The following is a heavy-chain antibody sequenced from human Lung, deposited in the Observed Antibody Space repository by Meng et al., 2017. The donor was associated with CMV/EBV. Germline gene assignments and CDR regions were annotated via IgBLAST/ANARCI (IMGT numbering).Heavy chain of an antibody. CDR2: IISSGDRK. V-gene: IGHV3-11*01. Sequence: SXKISXAASGFTFSDDYMSWIRQAPGKGLDWVSYIISSGDRKYYADSVKGRFTISRDNTKNSLYLEMNSLKPEDTAVYYCTRISGSSWLSFLFDFWGQGXLVTVSS. CDR1: GFTFSDDY. D-gene: IGHD6-13*01. J-gene: IGHJ4*02. CDR3: TRISGSSWLSFLFDF.